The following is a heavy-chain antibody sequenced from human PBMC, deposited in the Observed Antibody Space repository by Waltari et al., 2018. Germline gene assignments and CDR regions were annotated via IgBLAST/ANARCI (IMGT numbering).Heavy chain of an antibody. J-gene: IGHJ4*02. V-gene: IGHV3-23*01. Sequence: EVQLLESGGGLVQPGGSLRLSCAVSGFTFRDYAMTWVRQAPGKGLELVARIGSSGAATYYADSVKGRFSISRDNSRNTLYLQMNSLRAEDTAMYYCAKRGAPGELWFFDYWGQGNLVTVSS. CDR2: IGSSGAAT. CDR1: GFTFRDYA. CDR3: AKRGAPGELWFFDY. D-gene: IGHD2-21*01.